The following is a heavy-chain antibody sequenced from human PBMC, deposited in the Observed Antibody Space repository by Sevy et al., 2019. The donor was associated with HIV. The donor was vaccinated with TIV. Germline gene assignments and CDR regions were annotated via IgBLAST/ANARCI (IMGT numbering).Heavy chain of an antibody. J-gene: IGHJ4*02. Sequence: GGSLRLSCAASGFTLNDYYMSWIRQTPGKGLEWLSYISSSGTTINQADSVKGRFTISKDNANNLLFLQMNSLRAEDTAVYYCAKEGPGRYFDYYGQGTPVTVSS. D-gene: IGHD1-26*01. CDR2: ISSSGTTI. V-gene: IGHV3-11*01. CDR3: AKEGPGRYFDY. CDR1: GFTLNDYY.